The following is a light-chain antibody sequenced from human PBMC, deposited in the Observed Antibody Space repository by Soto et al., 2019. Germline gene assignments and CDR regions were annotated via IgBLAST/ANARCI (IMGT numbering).Light chain of an antibody. V-gene: IGKV4-1*01. CDR2: WAS. J-gene: IGKJ1*01. CDR3: QQYYSTPQT. CDR1: QTVLDSSNNRDY. Sequence: DIVMTQSPDSLAVSLGERATINCKSSQTVLDSSNNRDYLTWYQQKPGQPPKLLIYWASTREFVVPDRVSGSGSVTDFTLTISVLQAEDVEVYYCQQYYSTPQTFGHRTRVEIK.